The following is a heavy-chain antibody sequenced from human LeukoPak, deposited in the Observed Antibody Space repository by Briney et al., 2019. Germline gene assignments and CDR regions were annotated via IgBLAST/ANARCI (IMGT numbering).Heavy chain of an antibody. CDR1: GFTVSSNY. J-gene: IGHJ3*02. V-gene: IGHV3-66*01. CDR2: IYSGGST. CDR3: ARDQGSYDSIAFDI. Sequence: GGSLRLSCAASGFTVSSNYMSWVRQAPGKGLEWVSVIYSGGSTYYADSVKGRFTISRDNSKNTLYLQMNSLRAEDTAVYYCARDQGSYDSIAFDIWGQGTMVTVSS. D-gene: IGHD3-22*01.